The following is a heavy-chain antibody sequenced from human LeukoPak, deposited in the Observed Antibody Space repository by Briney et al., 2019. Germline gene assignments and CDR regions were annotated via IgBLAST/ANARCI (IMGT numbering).Heavy chain of an antibody. CDR2: INGSGGST. CDR3: AKVDSSSWIYYFDY. Sequence: PGGSLRLSCAASGFTFSSYAMSWVRQAPGKGLEWVSAINGSGGSTYYADSVKGRFTISRDKSKNTLYLQMNSLRAEDTAVYYCAKVDSSSWIYYFDYWGQGTLVTVSS. CDR1: GFTFSSYA. J-gene: IGHJ4*02. V-gene: IGHV3-23*01. D-gene: IGHD6-13*01.